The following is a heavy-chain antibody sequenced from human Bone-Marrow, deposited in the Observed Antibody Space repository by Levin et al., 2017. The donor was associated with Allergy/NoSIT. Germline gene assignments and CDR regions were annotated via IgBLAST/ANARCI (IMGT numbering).Heavy chain of an antibody. D-gene: IGHD6-13*01. J-gene: IGHJ4*02. V-gene: IGHV3-15*04. CDR3: ATHMGYSNSWGLDY. CDR2: IETEAVGGAT. CDR1: GFIFANAW. Sequence: GESLKISCATSGFIFANAWMSWVRQAPGKGLEWVGRIETEAVGGATDYAAPVKGRFTISRDDSKNTLYLQMNSLKTEDTAVYYCATHMGYSNSWGLDYWGQGTLITVSS.